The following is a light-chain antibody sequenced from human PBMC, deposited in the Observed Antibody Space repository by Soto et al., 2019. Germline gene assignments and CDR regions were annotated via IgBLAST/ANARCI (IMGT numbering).Light chain of an antibody. V-gene: IGLV1-44*01. Sequence: QSVLTQPPSASGTPGQRVTISCSGSSSNIGSNTVNWYQQLPGTAPKLLIYSSNQRPSGVPDRFSGSKSGTSASLAISGLQSEDEADYYCAAWDDSLNGLDVFGTGTKVTVL. CDR1: SSNIGSNT. CDR3: AAWDDSLNGLDV. CDR2: SSN. J-gene: IGLJ1*01.